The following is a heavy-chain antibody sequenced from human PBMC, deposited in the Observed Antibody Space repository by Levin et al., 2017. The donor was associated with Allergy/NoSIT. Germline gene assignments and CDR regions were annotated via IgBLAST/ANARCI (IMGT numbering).Heavy chain of an antibody. J-gene: IGHJ6*02. D-gene: IGHD6-6*01. V-gene: IGHV1-46*01. CDR3: AREGSIYSGMDV. Sequence: ASVKVSCKASGYTFTNDYMHWVRQAPGQGREWMGVIKLSGGSTTYAQKFQGRLTIIRETSTSTVYMELYSLRSEDTAVYYCAREGSIYSGMDVWGQGTTVSVSS. CDR1: GYTFTNDY. CDR2: IKLSGGST.